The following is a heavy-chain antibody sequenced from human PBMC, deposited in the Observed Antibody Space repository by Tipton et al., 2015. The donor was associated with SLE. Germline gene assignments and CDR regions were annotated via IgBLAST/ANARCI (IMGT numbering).Heavy chain of an antibody. D-gene: IGHD4-11*01. CDR3: ARGAVTHWYFDL. J-gene: IGHJ2*01. CDR2: IYHSRST. V-gene: IGHV4-39*07. CDR1: GGSISSYY. Sequence: TLSLTCTVSGGSISSYYWGWIRQPPGKGLEWIGSIYHSRSTYYNPSLKSRVTISVDTSKNQFSLKLSSVTAADTAVYYCARGAVTHWYFDLWGRGTLVTVSS.